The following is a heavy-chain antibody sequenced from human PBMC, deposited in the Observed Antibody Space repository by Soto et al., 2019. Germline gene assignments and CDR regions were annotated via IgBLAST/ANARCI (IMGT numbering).Heavy chain of an antibody. V-gene: IGHV2-5*02. CDR2: IYWDDDK. CDR1: GFSLSTSGVG. J-gene: IGHJ4*02. D-gene: IGHD3-3*01. Sequence: KESGPTLVKPTQTLTLTCTFSGFSLSTSGVGVGWIRQPPGKALEWLALIYWDDDKRYSPSLKSRITITKDTSKNQVVLTMTNIDPVDTVTYYCAHSKILNTYYVFWSGQGTPQTNFDYWGQGTLVTVSS. CDR3: AHSKILNTYYVFWSGQGTPQTNFDY.